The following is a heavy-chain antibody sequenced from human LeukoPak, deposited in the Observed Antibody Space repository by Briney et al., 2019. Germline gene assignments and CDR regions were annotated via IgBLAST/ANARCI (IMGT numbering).Heavy chain of an antibody. CDR2: IYHSGST. V-gene: IGHV4-38-2*01. Sequence: SETLSLTCAVSGYSISSGYYWGWIRQPPGKGLEWIGSIYHSGSTYYNPSLESRVTISVDTSKNQFSLKLSSVTAADTAVYYCARHVLTTGPHLDYWGQGTLVTVSS. CDR1: GYSISSGYY. D-gene: IGHD3-9*01. CDR3: ARHVLTTGPHLDY. J-gene: IGHJ4*02.